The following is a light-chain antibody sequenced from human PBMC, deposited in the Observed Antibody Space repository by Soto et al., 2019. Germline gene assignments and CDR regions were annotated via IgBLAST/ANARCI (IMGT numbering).Light chain of an antibody. CDR1: QSVDTN. J-gene: IGKJ1*01. CDR2: GAS. Sequence: EIVMTQSPATLSVSPGERATLSCRASQSVDTNLAWYQQKPGQAPRVLIYGASTRAAGIPARFSGSGSGTEFTLTISSLQSEDFAVYYCQQYDDWPPLTFGQGTKGEIK. CDR3: QQYDDWPPLT. V-gene: IGKV3-15*01.